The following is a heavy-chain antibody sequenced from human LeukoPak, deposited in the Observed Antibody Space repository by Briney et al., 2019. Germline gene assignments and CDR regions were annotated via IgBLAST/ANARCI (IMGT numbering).Heavy chain of an antibody. V-gene: IGHV3-74*01. CDR1: GFTFSRYC. J-gene: IGHJ4*02. CDR2: ICQDGTVA. CDR3: VRDFREADY. Sequence: GGSLRLSCAASGFTFSRYCMHWVRQAPGKGPVWLSRICQDGTVANYADSVKGRFTISRDNAKSTVSLQMNSPRVEDTAVYYCVRDFREADYWGRGSLVTVSS. D-gene: IGHD3-10*01.